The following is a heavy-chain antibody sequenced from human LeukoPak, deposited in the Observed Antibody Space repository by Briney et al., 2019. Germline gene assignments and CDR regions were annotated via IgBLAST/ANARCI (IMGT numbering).Heavy chain of an antibody. CDR3: VRGTIAAAGYYYFDY. Sequence: GGSLRLSCAASGFTFSSYWMSWVRQAPGKGLEWVANIKQDGSAKYYADSVKGRFTISRDNAKNSLYLQMNSLRAEDTAVYYCVRGTIAAAGYYYFDYWVQGTQVTVSS. CDR2: IKQDGSAK. V-gene: IGHV3-7*04. CDR1: GFTFSSYW. D-gene: IGHD6-13*01. J-gene: IGHJ4*02.